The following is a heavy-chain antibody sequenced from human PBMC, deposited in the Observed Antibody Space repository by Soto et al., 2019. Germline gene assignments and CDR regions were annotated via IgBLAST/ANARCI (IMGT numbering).Heavy chain of an antibody. V-gene: IGHV3-23*01. CDR2: ISASGGRT. Sequence: GGSLRLSCRASGFTFGNYAMAWVRQAPGKGLEWVSGISASGGRTYYADSAKGRFTISRDNSNNTLYLQMSSLRAEDTAVYYCAKDLEVLSARFEPWGQGALVTVSS. J-gene: IGHJ5*02. CDR3: AKDLEVLSARFEP. D-gene: IGHD2-15*01. CDR1: GFTFGNYA.